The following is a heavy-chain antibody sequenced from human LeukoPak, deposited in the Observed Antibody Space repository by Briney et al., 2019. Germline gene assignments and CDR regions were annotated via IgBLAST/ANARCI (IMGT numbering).Heavy chain of an antibody. CDR3: ARVEIVVVTSDY. V-gene: IGHV1-69*05. D-gene: IGHD3-22*01. CDR2: IIPIFGTA. CDR1: GGTFSSYA. J-gene: IGHJ4*02. Sequence: SVKVSCKASGGTFSSYAISWVRQAPGQGLEWMGGIIPIFGTANYAQKFQGRVTMTTDTSTSTAYMELRSLRSDDTAVYYCARVEIVVVTSDYWGQGTLVTVSS.